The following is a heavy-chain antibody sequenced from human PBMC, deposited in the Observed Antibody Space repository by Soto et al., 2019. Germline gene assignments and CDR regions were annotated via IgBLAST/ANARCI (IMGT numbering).Heavy chain of an antibody. D-gene: IGHD6-25*01. CDR3: ARRPRERAPDY. V-gene: IGHV1-18*01. Sequence: QVQLVQSGAEVKKPGASVKVSCEASGYTFNSYGISWVRQAPGQGLEWLGWISAYNGKTNYAQNLQGRVTMTTDTSTNTAYMELRSRRSDDTAMYYCARRPRERAPDYWGQGTLVTVSS. CDR2: ISAYNGKT. J-gene: IGHJ4*02. CDR1: GYTFNSYG.